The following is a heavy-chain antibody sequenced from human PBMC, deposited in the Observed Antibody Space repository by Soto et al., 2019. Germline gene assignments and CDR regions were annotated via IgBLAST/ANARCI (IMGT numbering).Heavy chain of an antibody. V-gene: IGHV4-31*03. CDR1: GGSISSGGYY. J-gene: IGHJ4*02. D-gene: IGHD3-10*01. CDR3: ARGVTLVRGVIHTPYFDY. CDR2: IYYSGST. Sequence: PSETLSLTCTVSGGSISSGGYYWSWIRQHPGKGLEWIGYIYYSGSTYYNPSLKSRVTISVDTSKNQFSLKLSSVTAADTAVYYCARGVTLVRGVIHTPYFDYWGQGALVTDSS.